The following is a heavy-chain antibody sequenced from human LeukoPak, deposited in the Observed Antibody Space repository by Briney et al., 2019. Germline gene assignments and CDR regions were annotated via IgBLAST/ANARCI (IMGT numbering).Heavy chain of an antibody. D-gene: IGHD3-3*02. Sequence: GASVKIFCKASGYRFTSYYVNWVRQAPGQGLEWMGIINPNGSGTTYTGKFQGRVTMTRDTSTSTVYMELSSLRPDDTAVYYCARDPISSNWPRGHFFDPWGQGTLVTVSS. J-gene: IGHJ5*02. CDR3: ARDPISSNWPRGHFFDP. CDR1: GYRFTSYY. V-gene: IGHV1-46*01. CDR2: INPNGSGT.